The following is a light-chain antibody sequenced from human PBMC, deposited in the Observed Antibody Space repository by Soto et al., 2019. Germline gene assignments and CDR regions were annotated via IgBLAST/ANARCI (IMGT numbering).Light chain of an antibody. V-gene: IGKV1-33*01. Sequence: DMQMTQSPSSLSASVGDRVTISCQASQDISNYLNLYQQKPGKAPQLLIYDASNLETGVPSMFSGSGSGKDFTFTLISLHHEDIATYYCQQYDKLPLTFGVGSNVAIK. CDR2: DAS. CDR1: QDISNY. CDR3: QQYDKLPLT. J-gene: IGKJ4*01.